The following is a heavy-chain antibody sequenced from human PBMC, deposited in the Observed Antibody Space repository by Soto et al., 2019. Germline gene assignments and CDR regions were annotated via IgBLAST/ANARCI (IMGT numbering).Heavy chain of an antibody. CDR2: HIPILGIA. D-gene: IGHD6-13*01. CDR3: ARDSSSWYMSNDYYYYGMDV. Sequence: QVQLVQSGAEVKKPGSSVKVSCKASGGTFSSYTISWVRQAPGQGLEWMGRHIPILGIANYAQKFQGRVTIPAYKSTSTAYTELSSLISEDTAVYYGARDSSSWYMSNDYYYYGMDVWGQGTTVTVSS. V-gene: IGHV1-69*08. CDR1: GGTFSSYT. J-gene: IGHJ6*02.